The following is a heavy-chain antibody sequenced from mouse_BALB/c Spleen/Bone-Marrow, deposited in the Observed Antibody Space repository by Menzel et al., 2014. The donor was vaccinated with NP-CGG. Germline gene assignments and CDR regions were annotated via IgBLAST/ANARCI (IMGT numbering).Heavy chain of an antibody. Sequence: EVKLVESGGGLVQPGGSRKLSCAASGFTFSSFGMHWVRQAPEKGLEWVAYISNGSSPIYYADTVKGRFTISKDNTKNTLFLQIASLKSEGTTMYYCAKKGAMITHNHAMDYWGQGTSVTVSS. CDR2: ISNGSSPI. CDR1: GFTFSSFG. J-gene: IGHJ4*01. D-gene: IGHD2-4*01. CDR3: AKKGAMITHNHAMDY. V-gene: IGHV5-17*02.